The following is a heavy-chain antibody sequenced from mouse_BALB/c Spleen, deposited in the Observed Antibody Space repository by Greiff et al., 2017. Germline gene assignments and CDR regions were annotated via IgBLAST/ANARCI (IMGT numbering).Heavy chain of an antibody. CDR3: ASGYDSAWFAY. J-gene: IGHJ3*01. Sequence: EVQGVESGAELVKPGASVKFSCTASGFNINDTYMHWVKQRPEQGLEWIGRIDPANGNTKYDPKFQGKATITADTSSNTAYLQLSSLTSADTAVYYCASGYDSAWFAYWGQGTLVTVSA. CDR2: IDPANGNT. D-gene: IGHD2-14*01. V-gene: IGHV14-3*02. CDR1: GFNINDTY.